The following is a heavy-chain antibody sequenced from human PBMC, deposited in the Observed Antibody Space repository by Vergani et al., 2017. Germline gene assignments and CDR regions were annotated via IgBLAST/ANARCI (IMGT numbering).Heavy chain of an antibody. CDR1: GGSFSGYY. CDR3: ARHLTTPVLRFLEWLPDY. V-gene: IGHV4-34*12. Sequence: QVQLQQWGAGLLKPSETLSLTCAVYGGSFSGYYWGWIRQPPGKGLEWIGSLFYGATAYYNPSLESRVIISIVTSKNQFSLRLSSVTAADTAVYYCARHLTTPVLRFLEWLPDYWGQGTLVTVSS. J-gene: IGHJ4*02. D-gene: IGHD3-3*01. CDR2: LFYGATA.